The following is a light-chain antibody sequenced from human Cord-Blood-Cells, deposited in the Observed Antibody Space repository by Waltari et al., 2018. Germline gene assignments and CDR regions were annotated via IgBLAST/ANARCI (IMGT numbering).Light chain of an antibody. J-gene: IGLJ3*02. V-gene: IGLV2-14*01. CDR1: RSDVGGYNY. CDR2: DVS. Sequence: QSALTQPASVSGSPGQSITISCTGTRSDVGGYNYVSCYQQHPGKAPKLMIYDVSNRPSGVSNRFSGSKSGNTASLTISGLQAEDEADYYCSSYTSSSTLGVFGGGTKLTVL. CDR3: SSYTSSSTLGV.